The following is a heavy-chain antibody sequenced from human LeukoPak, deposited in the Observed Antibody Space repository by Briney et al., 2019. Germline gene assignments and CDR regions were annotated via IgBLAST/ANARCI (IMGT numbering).Heavy chain of an antibody. Sequence: GRSLRLSCAASGFTFSSYSMNWVRQAPGKGLEWVSSISSSSSYIYYADSVKGRFTISRDNAKNSLYLQMNSLRAEDTAVYYCARGSSTSCYACFDSWGQGTLVTVSS. CDR1: GFTFSSYS. CDR3: ARGSSTSCYACFDS. V-gene: IGHV3-21*01. D-gene: IGHD2-2*01. CDR2: ISSSSSYI. J-gene: IGHJ5*01.